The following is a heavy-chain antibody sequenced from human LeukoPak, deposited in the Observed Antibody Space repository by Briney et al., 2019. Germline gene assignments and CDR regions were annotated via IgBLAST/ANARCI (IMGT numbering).Heavy chain of an antibody. V-gene: IGHV3-21*01. J-gene: IGHJ6*03. CDR1: GFTFSSYS. CDR2: VSSTSSFI. D-gene: IGHD4-23*01. CDR3: AKDLVSAVVTYYYYYYMDV. Sequence: GGSLRLSCAASGFTFSSYSINWVRQAPGKGLEWVSCVSSTSSFIYYADSVKGRFTISRDNSKNTLYLQMNSLRAEDTAVYYCAKDLVSAVVTYYYYYYMDVWGKGTTVTVSS.